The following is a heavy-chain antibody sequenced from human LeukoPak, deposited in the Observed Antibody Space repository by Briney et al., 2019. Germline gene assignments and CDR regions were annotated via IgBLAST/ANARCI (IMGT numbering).Heavy chain of an antibody. CDR1: GGSFSGYY. D-gene: IGHD3-10*01. Sequence: SETLSLTCAVYGGSFSGYYWSWIRQSPGKGLEWIGEINHSGSTNYNPSLKSRVTISVDTSKNQFSLKLSSVTAADTAVYYCARGRNYYYGSGSYYFDYWGQGTLVTVSS. V-gene: IGHV4-34*01. CDR2: INHSGST. J-gene: IGHJ4*02. CDR3: ARGRNYYYGSGSYYFDY.